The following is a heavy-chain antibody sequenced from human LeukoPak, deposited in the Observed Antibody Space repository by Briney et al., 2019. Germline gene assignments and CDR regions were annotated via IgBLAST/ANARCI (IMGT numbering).Heavy chain of an antibody. D-gene: IGHD6-13*01. J-gene: IGHJ4*02. CDR3: ARGGSSRYEGDLRFDY. CDR2: ISFDGSHQ. Sequence: GGSLRLSCSASGFVFSDYPLHWIRQSPGKGPEWVAVISFDGSHQYYADSVKGRFTVSRDNSKNTLYLQMKSLRAEDTAVYYCARGGSSRYEGDLRFDYWGQGTLATVSS. V-gene: IGHV3-30*07. CDR1: GFVFSDYP.